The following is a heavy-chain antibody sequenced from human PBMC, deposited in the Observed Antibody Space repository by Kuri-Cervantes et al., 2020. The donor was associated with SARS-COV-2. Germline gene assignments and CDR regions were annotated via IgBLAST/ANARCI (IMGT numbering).Heavy chain of an antibody. CDR1: NYTYISYG. J-gene: IGHJ4*02. Sequence: ASVKVSCKASNYTYISYGISWVRQAPGQGLEWMGGFDPEDGETIYAQKFQGRVTMTEDTSTDTAYMELSSLRSEDTAVYYCATDKKEFLDFWGQGTLVTVSS. CDR2: FDPEDGET. CDR3: ATDKKEFLDF. D-gene: IGHD3-10*01. V-gene: IGHV1-24*01.